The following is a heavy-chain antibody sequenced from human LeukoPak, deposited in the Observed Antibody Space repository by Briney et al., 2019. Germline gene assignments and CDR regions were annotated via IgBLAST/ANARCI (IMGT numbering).Heavy chain of an antibody. CDR3: ARAEYYYDSSGYYDY. J-gene: IGHJ4*02. D-gene: IGHD3-22*01. CDR1: GYAFTNYA. V-gene: IGHV1-3*01. Sequence: GASVKVSCKASGYAFTNYAIQWVRQAPGQRLEWMGWINAGNGNTKYSQKFQGRVTITRDTSASTAYMELSSLRSEDTAVYYCARAEYYYDSSGYYDYWGQGTLVTVSS. CDR2: INAGNGNT.